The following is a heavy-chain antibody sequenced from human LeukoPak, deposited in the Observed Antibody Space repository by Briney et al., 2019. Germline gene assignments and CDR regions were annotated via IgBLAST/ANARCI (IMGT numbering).Heavy chain of an antibody. D-gene: IGHD5-12*01. CDR3: ARDHSGYESGY. V-gene: IGHV3-21*01. CDR1: GFTFSSYS. CDR2: ISSSSSYI. J-gene: IGHJ4*02. Sequence: GGSLRLSCAASGFTFSSYSMNWVRQAPGKGLEWVSSISSSSSYIYYADSVKGRFTVSRDNAKNSLYLQMNSLRAEDTAVYYCARDHSGYESGYWGQGTLVTVSS.